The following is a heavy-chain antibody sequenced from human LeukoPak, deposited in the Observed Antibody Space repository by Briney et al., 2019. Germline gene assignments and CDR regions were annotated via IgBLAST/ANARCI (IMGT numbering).Heavy chain of an antibody. CDR2: IRYDGSDK. CDR3: ARAAGPRRNWFDP. CDR1: GFTFRSYG. Sequence: PGGSLRLSCAASGFTFRSYGMHWVRQAPGKGLEWVTFIRYDGSDKYYVDSVKGRFTISRDNSKNTLYLQMNGLRPEDTAVYYCARAAGPRRNWFDPWGQGTLVTVSS. J-gene: IGHJ5*02. V-gene: IGHV3-30*02.